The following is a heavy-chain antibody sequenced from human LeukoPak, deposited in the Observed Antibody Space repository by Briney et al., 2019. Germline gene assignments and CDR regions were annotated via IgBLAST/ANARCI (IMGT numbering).Heavy chain of an antibody. D-gene: IGHD6-19*01. Sequence: SETLSLTCTVSGGSISSYYWSWIRQPPGKGLDWIGYIYYSGSTNYNPSLKSRVTISVDTSKNQFSLKLSSVTAADTAVYYCARGADSSGWYPNYYYYGMDVWGQGTTVTVSS. CDR2: IYYSGST. J-gene: IGHJ6*02. V-gene: IGHV4-59*01. CDR3: ARGADSSGWYPNYYYYGMDV. CDR1: GGSISSYY.